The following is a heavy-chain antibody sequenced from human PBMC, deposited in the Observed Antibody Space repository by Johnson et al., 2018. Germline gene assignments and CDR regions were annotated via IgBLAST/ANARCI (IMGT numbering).Heavy chain of an antibody. CDR1: GGSISSGSYY. J-gene: IGHJ6*03. V-gene: IGHV4-61*02. CDR3: ARTSYYYYYSMDV. CDR2: IYTSGST. Sequence: QVQLQESGPGLVKPSQTLSLTCTVSGGSISSGSYYWSWIRQPAGKGLEWIGRIYTSGSTNYNPSLKSRVTISVDTSKNQFSLKLSSVTAADTAVYYCARTSYYYYYSMDVWGKGTTVTVSS.